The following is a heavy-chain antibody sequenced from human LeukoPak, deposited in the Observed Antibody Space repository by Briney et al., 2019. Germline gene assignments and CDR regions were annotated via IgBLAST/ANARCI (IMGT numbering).Heavy chain of an antibody. CDR1: GFTFSSYS. D-gene: IGHD3-10*01. CDR3: ALDYYGSGTDNWFDP. J-gene: IGHJ5*02. V-gene: IGHV3-21*01. Sequence: GGSLRLSCAASGFTFSSYSMNWVRQAPGKGLEWVSSISSSSSYIYYADSVKGRFTISRDNAKNSLYLQMNSLRAEDMAVYYCALDYYGSGTDNWFDPWGQGTLVTVSS. CDR2: ISSSSSYI.